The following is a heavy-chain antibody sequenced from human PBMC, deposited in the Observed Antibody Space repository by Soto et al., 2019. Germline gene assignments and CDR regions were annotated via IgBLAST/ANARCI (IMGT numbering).Heavy chain of an antibody. Sequence: QVQLVQSGAEVKKHGSSVKVSCKASGGTFSSYAISWVRQAPGQGREWMGGIIPIFGTANYAQKFQGRVTITAGESTNTAHMELSSVIAEDTAVYYCARFDYCSGGSCRKPYKGVGWFDPWGQGTLVTVSS. CDR2: IIPIFGTA. J-gene: IGHJ5*02. D-gene: IGHD2-15*01. V-gene: IGHV1-69*01. CDR1: GGTFSSYA. CDR3: ARFDYCSGGSCRKPYKGVGWFDP.